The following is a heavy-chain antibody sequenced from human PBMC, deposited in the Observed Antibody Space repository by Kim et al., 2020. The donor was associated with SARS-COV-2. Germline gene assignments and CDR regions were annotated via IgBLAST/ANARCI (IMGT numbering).Heavy chain of an antibody. CDR2: ISSDGGST. CDR1: GFTFSNYA. J-gene: IGHJ3*01. CDR3: VTRNYYNSGSYYEGAPF. Sequence: GGSMRLSCSASGFTFSNYAMHWVRQAPGKGLEYVSAISSDGGSTYYADSVKGRFTISRDNSKNMLYVQMSSLRVEDTAIYYCVTRNYYNSGSYYEGAPF. V-gene: IGHV3-64*05. D-gene: IGHD3-10*01.